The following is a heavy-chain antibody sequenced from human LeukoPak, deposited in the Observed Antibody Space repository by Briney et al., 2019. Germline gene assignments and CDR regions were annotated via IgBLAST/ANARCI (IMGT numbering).Heavy chain of an antibody. CDR1: GYIFNKYF. D-gene: IGHD3-16*01. CDR2: ISAYNGDT. J-gene: IGHJ3*02. Sequence: ASVKVSCKASGYIFNKYFMHWVRQAPGQGLEWMGWISAYNGDTKYAQKFQGRVTVTTDTSTRTAYMELRSLRSDDTAVYYCAKDLRVMILAGVDAFHIWGQGTMVTVFS. CDR3: AKDLRVMILAGVDAFHI. V-gene: IGHV1-18*04.